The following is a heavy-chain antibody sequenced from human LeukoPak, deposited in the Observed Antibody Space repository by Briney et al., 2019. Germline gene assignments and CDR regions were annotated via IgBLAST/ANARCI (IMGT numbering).Heavy chain of an antibody. J-gene: IGHJ4*02. V-gene: IGHV4-61*02. CDR2: IYTSGST. CDR3: ARDRGPFEAAAGSFDY. D-gene: IGHD6-13*01. Sequence: SETLSLTCTVSGGSISSGSYYWSWIRQPAGKGLEWIGRIYTSGSTNYNPSLKSRVTISVDTSKNQFSLKLSSVTAADTAVYYCARDRGPFEAAAGSFDYWGQGTLVTVSS. CDR1: GGSISSGSYY.